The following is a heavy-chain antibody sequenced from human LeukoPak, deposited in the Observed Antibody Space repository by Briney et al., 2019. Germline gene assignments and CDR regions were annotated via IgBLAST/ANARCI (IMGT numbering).Heavy chain of an antibody. V-gene: IGHV1-8*01. D-gene: IGHD1-26*01. CDR2: MNPNSGNT. CDR1: GYTFTSYD. CDR3: ARSIRGSYLEAY. J-gene: IGHJ4*02. Sequence: RASVKVSCKASGYTFTSYDINWVRQATGQGLEWMGWMNPNSGNTGYAQKFQGRVTMTRNTSISTAYMELSSLSSADTGVYFCARSIRGSYLEAYWGQGTLVTVSS.